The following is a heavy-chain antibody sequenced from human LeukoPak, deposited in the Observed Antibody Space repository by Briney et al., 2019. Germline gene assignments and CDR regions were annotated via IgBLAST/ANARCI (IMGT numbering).Heavy chain of an antibody. Sequence: PGGSLRLSCAASGFTVSSNYMSWVRQAPGKGLEWVSVIYSGGSTYYADSVKGRFTISRDNAKNTLYLQMNSLRAEDTAVYYCARGPTYYYDSSGYSSDFDYWGQGTLVTVSS. V-gene: IGHV3-53*01. CDR2: IYSGGST. J-gene: IGHJ4*02. CDR1: GFTVSSNY. D-gene: IGHD3-22*01. CDR3: ARGPTYYYDSSGYSSDFDY.